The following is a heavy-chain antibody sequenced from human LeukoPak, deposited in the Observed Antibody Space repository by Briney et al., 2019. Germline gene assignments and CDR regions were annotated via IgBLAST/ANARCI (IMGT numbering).Heavy chain of an antibody. CDR3: ARVDGAFDI. D-gene: IGHD3-9*01. CDR1: GFTFSSYS. CDR2: IYSGGST. J-gene: IGHJ3*02. Sequence: GGSLRLSCAASGFTFSSYSINWVRQGPGKGLEWVSIIYSGGSTYYADSVKGRFTISRDNSKNTLYLQMNSLRAEDTAVYYCARVDGAFDIWGQGTMVTVSS. V-gene: IGHV3-66*01.